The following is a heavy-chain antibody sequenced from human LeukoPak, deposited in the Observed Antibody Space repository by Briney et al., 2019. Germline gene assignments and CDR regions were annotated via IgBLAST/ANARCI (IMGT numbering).Heavy chain of an antibody. V-gene: IGHV3-30*14. Sequence: GGSLRLSCAASGFTFSSYAMHWVRQAPGKGLEWVAVISYDGSNKYYADSVKGRFTISRDNSKNALYLQMNSLRAEDTAVYYCARDKGGLRTFDYWGQGTLVTVSS. CDR3: ARDKGGLRTFDY. CDR2: ISYDGSNK. CDR1: GFTFSSYA. J-gene: IGHJ4*02. D-gene: IGHD1-7*01.